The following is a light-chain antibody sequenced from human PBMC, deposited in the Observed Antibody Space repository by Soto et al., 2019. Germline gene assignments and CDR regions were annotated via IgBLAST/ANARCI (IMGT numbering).Light chain of an antibody. CDR2: GAS. J-gene: IGKJ4*01. CDR3: QQYDSSPGLT. Sequence: EIVMTQSPATLSVSPGERATLSCRASQSVSSNLAWYQQKPGQAPRLLIYGASTRATGIPARFSGSGSGTDFTLTISRLEPEDFAVYYCQQYDSSPGLTFGGGNKVDIK. V-gene: IGKV3-15*01. CDR1: QSVSSN.